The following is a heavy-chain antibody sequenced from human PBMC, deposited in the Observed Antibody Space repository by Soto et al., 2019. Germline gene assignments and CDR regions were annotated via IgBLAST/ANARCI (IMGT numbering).Heavy chain of an antibody. CDR1: GYIFTSYG. V-gene: IGHV1-18*01. CDR3: ARDLDSSGWSGY. CDR2: ISGYNGNT. Sequence: QVQLVQSGAEVKKPGASVKVSCRASGYIFTSYGISWVRQAPGQGLEWMGWISGYNGNTNYVQKFQGRVTMTTDTPTSTVYMELRSLRSDDTAVYYCARDLDSSGWSGYWGQGTLVTVSS. D-gene: IGHD6-19*01. J-gene: IGHJ4*02.